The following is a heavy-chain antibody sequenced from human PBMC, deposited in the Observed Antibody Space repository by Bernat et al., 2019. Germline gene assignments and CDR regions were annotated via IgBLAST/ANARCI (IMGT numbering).Heavy chain of an antibody. CDR1: GFTFSSYA. J-gene: IGHJ4*02. D-gene: IGHD6-6*01. Sequence: QVQLVESGGGVVQPGRSLRLSCAASGFTFSSYAMHWVRQAPGKGLEWVAVISYDGSNKYYADSVKGRFTISRDNSKNTLYLQMNSLRAEDTAVYYCARGRGIAARPTRSFLDYWGQGTLVTVSS. V-gene: IGHV3-30-3*01. CDR2: ISYDGSNK. CDR3: ARGRGIAARPTRSFLDY.